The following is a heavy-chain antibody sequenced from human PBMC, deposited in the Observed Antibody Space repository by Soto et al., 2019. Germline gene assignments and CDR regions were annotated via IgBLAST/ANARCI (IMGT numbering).Heavy chain of an antibody. D-gene: IGHD6-6*01. CDR2: INPNSGGT. CDR1: GYTFTGYY. V-gene: IGHV1-2*04. CDR3: ARCLQSQYSSSSIDYYGMDV. J-gene: IGHJ6*02. Sequence: GASVKVSCKASGYTFTGYYMHWVRQAPGQGLEWMGWINPNSGGTNYAQKFQGWVTMTRDTSISTAYMELSRLRSDDTAVYYCARCLQSQYSSSSIDYYGMDVWGQGTTVTVSS.